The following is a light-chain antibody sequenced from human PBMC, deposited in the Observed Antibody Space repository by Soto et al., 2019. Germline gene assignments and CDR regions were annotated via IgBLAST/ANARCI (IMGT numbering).Light chain of an antibody. Sequence: DIQMTQSPSSASASVGDRVTITCRASQGIDSWLAWYQQKPGKAPKLLIYAASNLQSGVPSRFSGSGSGIDFTLTISNLQPEDFATYYCQQTNRFPRTFGPGTKVDIK. CDR1: QGIDSW. J-gene: IGKJ3*01. V-gene: IGKV1-12*01. CDR3: QQTNRFPRT. CDR2: AAS.